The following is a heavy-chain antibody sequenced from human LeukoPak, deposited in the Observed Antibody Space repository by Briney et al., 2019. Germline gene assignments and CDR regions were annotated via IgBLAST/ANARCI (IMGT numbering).Heavy chain of an antibody. D-gene: IGHD3-22*01. Sequence: GGSLRLSCAASGFTFSSYWMHWVRQAPGKGLVWVSRINSDGSSTSYADSVKGRFTISRDNAKNTLYLQMNSLRAEDTAVYYCARRYDSSGSNYYYYYYYMDVWGKGTTVTVSS. CDR3: ARRYDSSGSNYYYYYYYMDV. V-gene: IGHV3-74*01. CDR2: INSDGSST. J-gene: IGHJ6*03. CDR1: GFTFSSYW.